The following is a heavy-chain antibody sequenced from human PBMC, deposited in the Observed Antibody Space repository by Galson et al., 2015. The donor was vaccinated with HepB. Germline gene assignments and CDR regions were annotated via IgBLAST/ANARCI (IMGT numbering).Heavy chain of an antibody. Sequence: SLRLSCAASGFTFSSYAMHWVRQAPGKGLEWVAVISYDGSNKYYADSVKGRFTISRDNSKNTLYLQMNSLRAEDTAVYYCATSEEPSSGYYYLGYWGQGTLVTVSS. J-gene: IGHJ4*02. CDR2: ISYDGSNK. CDR3: ATSEEPSSGYYYLGY. CDR1: GFTFSSYA. V-gene: IGHV3-30*04. D-gene: IGHD3-22*01.